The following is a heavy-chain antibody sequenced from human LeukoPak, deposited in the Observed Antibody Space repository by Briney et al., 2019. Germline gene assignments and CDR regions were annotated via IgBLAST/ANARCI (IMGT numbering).Heavy chain of an antibody. CDR3: WRQPTMVGGVPRAMDV. J-gene: IGHJ6*02. V-gene: IGHV5-10-1*01. CDR2: IDPSDTYT. D-gene: IGHD3-10*01. CDR1: GYSFTNYW. Sequence: GESLKISCKGSGYSFTNYWINWVRQMPRKGLEWMGRIDPSDTYTDYCPSFQGHATISADKSTSPAFLQWSSLKASDTAMHYCWRQPTMVGGVPRAMDVWGQGTTVSVSS.